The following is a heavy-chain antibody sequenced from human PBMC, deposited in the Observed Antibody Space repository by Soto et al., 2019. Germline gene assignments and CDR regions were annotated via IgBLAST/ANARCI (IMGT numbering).Heavy chain of an antibody. CDR2: MYNTGSN. CDR1: GGYISGYY. J-gene: IGHJ6*02. V-gene: IGHV4-59*12. CDR3: HVRRTIPTAGNGEYYYYGMDV. D-gene: IGHD3-9*01. Sequence: SETLSVTCPVAGGYISGYYWSRIRQPPGKGLEWNGYMYNTGSNVNNPTFKSPVTISLNTSKNKLSLKSASVNPTDTAAYPYHVRRTIPTAGNGEYYYYGMDVGGQVATVTVS.